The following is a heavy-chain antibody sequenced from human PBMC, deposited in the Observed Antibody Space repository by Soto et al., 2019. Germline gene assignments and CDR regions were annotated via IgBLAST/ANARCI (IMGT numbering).Heavy chain of an antibody. Sequence: SETLSLTCAVYGGSFSGYYWSWIRQPPGKGLEWIGEINHSGSTNYNPSLKSRVTISVDTSKNQFSLKLSSVTAADTAVYYCARVRFLRFLGWTYYYSYLAVWGKGTTVPVSS. CDR3: ARVRFLRFLGWTYYYSYLAV. V-gene: IGHV4-34*01. CDR1: GGSFSGYY. D-gene: IGHD3-3*01. CDR2: INHSGST. J-gene: IGHJ6*03.